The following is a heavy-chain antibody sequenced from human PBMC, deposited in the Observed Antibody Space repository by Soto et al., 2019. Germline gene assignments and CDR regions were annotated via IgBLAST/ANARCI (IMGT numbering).Heavy chain of an antibody. J-gene: IGHJ6*02. CDR3: AGGSDDSYAGFFGMDV. CDR2: IIPVSGTV. D-gene: IGHD3-16*01. Sequence: QVQLVQSGAEVKKPGSSVKVSCKASGGSFMSQAISWVRQAPGQGPEWMGGIIPVSGTVTYTQRFQGRLTITADEPTKTAYMELSSLRSEDTAVYYCAGGSDDSYAGFFGMDVWGQGPTVTVS. V-gene: IGHV1-69*01. CDR1: GGSFMSQA.